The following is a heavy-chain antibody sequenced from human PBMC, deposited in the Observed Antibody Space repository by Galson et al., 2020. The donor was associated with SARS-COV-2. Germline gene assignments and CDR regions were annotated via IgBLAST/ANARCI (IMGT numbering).Heavy chain of an antibody. V-gene: IGHV4-34*01. Sequence: SETLSLTCAVYGGSFSGYYWSWIRQPPGKGLEWIGEINSSGSTNYNQSLKSRVTISVDTSKNHFSLKLSSVTAADTAVYYCARGISSGWYGYWGQGTLVTVSS. CDR3: ARGISSGWYGY. CDR2: INSSGST. J-gene: IGHJ4*02. CDR1: GGSFSGYY. D-gene: IGHD6-19*01.